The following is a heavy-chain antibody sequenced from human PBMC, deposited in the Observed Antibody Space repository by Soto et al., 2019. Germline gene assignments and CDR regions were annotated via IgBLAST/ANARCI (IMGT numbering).Heavy chain of an antibody. D-gene: IGHD5-12*01. J-gene: IGHJ4*02. Sequence: PGGSLRLSCAASGFTFRTYGMNWVRRAPGGGLEWVASISSSGSFIYYADSVKGRFTISRDDAEKSLYLQMNNLRAEDTAVYYCARDPEKYSGSDLGIDYWGQGTLVTVSS. V-gene: IGHV3-21*01. CDR3: ARDPEKYSGSDLGIDY. CDR1: GFTFRTYG. CDR2: ISSSGSFI.